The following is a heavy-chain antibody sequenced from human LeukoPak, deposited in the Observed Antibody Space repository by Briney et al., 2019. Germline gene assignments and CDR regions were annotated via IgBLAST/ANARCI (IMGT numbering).Heavy chain of an antibody. D-gene: IGHD2-15*01. CDR2: ISDSGERT. CDR3: AKLIGSSSDIA. J-gene: IGHJ5*02. CDR1: AFTFSSNA. Sequence: GGSLRLSCAASAFTFSSNAMSWVRQAPGKGLEWVSSISDSGERTYYADSVKGRFTISRENSQNTLYLQKNGQRAEDTAVYYCAKLIGSSSDIAWGQGTLVSVSS. V-gene: IGHV3-23*01.